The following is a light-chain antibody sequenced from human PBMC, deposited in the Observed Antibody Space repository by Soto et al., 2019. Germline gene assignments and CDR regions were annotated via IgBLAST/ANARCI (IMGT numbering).Light chain of an antibody. CDR1: GSNIGAGYD. CDR2: GNS. CDR3: QSYDSSLSGLYV. J-gene: IGLJ1*01. V-gene: IGLV1-40*01. Sequence: QSVLTQPPSVSGAPGQRVTISCTGSGSNIGAGYDVHWYQQLPGTDPKLLIYGNSNRPSGVPDRFSGSKSGTSASLAITGLQAEDEADYYCQSYDSSLSGLYVFGTGTKVTVL.